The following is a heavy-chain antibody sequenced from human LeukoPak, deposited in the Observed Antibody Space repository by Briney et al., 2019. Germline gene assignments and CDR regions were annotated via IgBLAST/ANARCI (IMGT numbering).Heavy chain of an antibody. J-gene: IGHJ4*02. Sequence: ASVKVSCKASGYTFTGYYMHWVRQAPGQGLEWMGWINPNSGGTDLAQKFQGRVTMTRDTSISTAYMELSRLTSDDTAVYYCARDRRLMAVAGTQNVIFGYWGQGTQVTVSS. CDR3: ARDRRLMAVAGTQNVIFGY. CDR1: GYTFTGYY. V-gene: IGHV1-2*02. CDR2: INPNSGGT. D-gene: IGHD6-19*01.